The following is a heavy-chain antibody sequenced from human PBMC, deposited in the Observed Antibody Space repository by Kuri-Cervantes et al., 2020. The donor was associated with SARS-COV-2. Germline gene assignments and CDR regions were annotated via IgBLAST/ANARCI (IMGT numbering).Heavy chain of an antibody. CDR1: HFTFSSYA. CDR2: ISYDGNNK. D-gene: IGHD6-19*01. V-gene: IGHV3-30*14. J-gene: IGHJ5*02. CDR3: ARGLAVAGTSWFDP. Sequence: GESLKISCAASHFTFSSYAFHWVRQAPGQGLEWVAAISYDGNNKYFADSVRGRFTISRDNSKNTLYLQMNSLRAEDAAVYYCARGLAVAGTSWFDPWGQGTLVTVSS.